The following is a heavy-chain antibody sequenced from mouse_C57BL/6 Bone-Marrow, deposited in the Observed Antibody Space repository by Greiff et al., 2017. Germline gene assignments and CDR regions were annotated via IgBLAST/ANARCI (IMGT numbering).Heavy chain of an antibody. Sequence: EVKLVESGGGLVQPGGSLKLSCAASGFTFSDYYMYLVRQTPEKRLEWVAYISNGGGSTYYPDTVKGRFTISRDNAKNTLYLQMSRLKSEDTAMYYCARHGVTPYWGQGTLVTVSA. J-gene: IGHJ3*01. CDR2: ISNGGGST. V-gene: IGHV5-12*01. D-gene: IGHD2-1*01. CDR1: GFTFSDYY. CDR3: ARHGVTPY.